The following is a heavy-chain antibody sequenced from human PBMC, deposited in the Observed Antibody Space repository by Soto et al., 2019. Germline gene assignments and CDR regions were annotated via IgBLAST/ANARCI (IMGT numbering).Heavy chain of an antibody. D-gene: IGHD5-12*01. CDR2: IIPIFGTA. V-gene: IGHV1-69*01. CDR1: GGTFSSYA. J-gene: IGHJ5*02. Sequence: QVQLVQSGAEVKKPGSSVKVSCKASGGTFSSYAISWVRQAPGQGLEWMGGIIPIFGTANYAQKFQGRVTITADESTSTDYMELSSLRSEDTAVYYCARVGYIVATSINWFDPWGQGTLVTVSS. CDR3: ARVGYIVATSINWFDP.